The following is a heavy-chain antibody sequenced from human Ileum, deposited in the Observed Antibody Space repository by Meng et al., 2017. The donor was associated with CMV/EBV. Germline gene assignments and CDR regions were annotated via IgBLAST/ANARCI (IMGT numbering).Heavy chain of an antibody. D-gene: IGHD3-3*01. CDR1: GFTFSSYA. CDR3: AKVGYSRRFLEWLLGYFDY. J-gene: IGHJ4*02. V-gene: IGHV3-23*01. CDR2: ISGSGGST. Sequence: GGSLRLSCAASGFTFSSYAMSWVRQAPGKGLEWVSAISGSGGSTYYADSVKGRFTISRDNSKNTLYLQMNSLRAEDTAVYYCAKVGYSRRFLEWLLGYFDYWGQGTLVTVSS.